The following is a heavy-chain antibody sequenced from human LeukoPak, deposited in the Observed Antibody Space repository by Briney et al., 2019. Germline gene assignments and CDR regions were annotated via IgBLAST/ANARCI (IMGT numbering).Heavy chain of an antibody. CDR2: ISGSGGST. CDR3: AREYYYDSSGSPLDY. J-gene: IGHJ4*02. D-gene: IGHD3-22*01. V-gene: IGHV3-23*01. CDR1: GFTFSSYA. Sequence: PGGSLRLSCAASGFTFSSYAMSWVRQAPGKGLEWVSAISGSGGSTYYADSVKGRFTISRDNSKNTLYLQMNSLRAEDTAVYYCAREYYYDSSGSPLDYWGQGTLVTVSS.